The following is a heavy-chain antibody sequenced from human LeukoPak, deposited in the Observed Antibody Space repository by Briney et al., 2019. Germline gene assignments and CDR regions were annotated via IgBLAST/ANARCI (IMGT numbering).Heavy chain of an antibody. V-gene: IGHV3-21*01. CDR1: GFTFSSYA. D-gene: IGHD3-22*01. J-gene: IGHJ6*04. CDR2: ISSGSINM. Sequence: GGSLRLSCAASGFTFSSYAMHWVRQAPGKGLEWVSYISSGSINMYYADSVKGRFTISRDNAKNSMYLQMSSLRAEDTAVYYCVREIIIRDSTGYPMDVWGKGTTVTVSS. CDR3: VREIIIRDSTGYPMDV.